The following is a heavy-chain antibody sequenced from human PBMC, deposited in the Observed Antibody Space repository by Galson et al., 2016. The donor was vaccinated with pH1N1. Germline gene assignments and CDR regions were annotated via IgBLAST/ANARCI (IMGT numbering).Heavy chain of an antibody. CDR2: INQEGSEK. CDR1: GFTFSGYW. J-gene: IGHJ5*02. Sequence: SLRLSCAASGFTFSGYWMSWVRQAPGKGLEWVANINQEGSEKYYADSVKGRFTISRDNAKNSLYLTMDSLRAEDPAVYYCARVGAYADYHANKWFDPWGQGTLVAVSS. D-gene: IGHD4/OR15-4a*01. CDR3: ARVGAYADYHANKWFDP. V-gene: IGHV3-7*01.